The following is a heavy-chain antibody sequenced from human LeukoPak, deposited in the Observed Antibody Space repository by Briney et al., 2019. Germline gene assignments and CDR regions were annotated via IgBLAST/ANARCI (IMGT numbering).Heavy chain of an antibody. CDR1: GGSISSNYYY. Sequence: SETLSLTCTVSGGSISSNYYYWGWIRQPPGKGLEWVGSIYYSGSTYYNPSLKSRVTISVDTSKNQFSLKLSSVTAADTAVYYCARSRAFNSGAFDPWGQGSLVTVSS. D-gene: IGHD1-26*01. CDR2: IYYSGST. V-gene: IGHV4-39*07. CDR3: ARSRAFNSGAFDP. J-gene: IGHJ5*02.